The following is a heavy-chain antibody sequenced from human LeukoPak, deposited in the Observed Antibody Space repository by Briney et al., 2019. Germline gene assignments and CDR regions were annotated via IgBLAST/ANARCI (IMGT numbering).Heavy chain of an antibody. Sequence: TSETLSLTCTVSGGSISTHYWSWIRQSPGKGLEWIGFMDYRGSTSYNPSLRSRVTIAVDASENKISLRLRSVTAADTATYYCARDLADDGSGTYVGMDVWGKGTRVTISS. CDR2: MDYRGST. CDR1: GGSISTHY. CDR3: ARDLADDGSGTYVGMDV. D-gene: IGHD3-10*01. J-gene: IGHJ6*04. V-gene: IGHV4-59*11.